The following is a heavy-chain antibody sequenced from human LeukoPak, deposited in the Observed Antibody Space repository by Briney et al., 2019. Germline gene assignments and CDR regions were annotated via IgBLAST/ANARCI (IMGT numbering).Heavy chain of an antibody. D-gene: IGHD6-6*01. CDR1: GASITTYY. J-gene: IGHJ4*02. CDR3: AREYSTSSEGDYFDY. Sequence: TSETLSLTCTVSGASITTYYWTWIRQPPGKGLEWIGYIYHSGSTNYNPSLKSRVTISLDTSRNQFSLRLSPVTAADTAVYFCAREYSTSSEGDYFDYWGQGSLVTVSS. CDR2: IYHSGST. V-gene: IGHV4-59*01.